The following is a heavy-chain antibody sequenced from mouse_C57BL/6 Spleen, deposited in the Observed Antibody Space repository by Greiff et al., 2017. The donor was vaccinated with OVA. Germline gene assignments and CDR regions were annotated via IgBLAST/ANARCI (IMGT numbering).Heavy chain of an antibody. J-gene: IGHJ2*01. CDR1: GYTFTDYY. CDR2: INPNNGGT. V-gene: IGHV1-26*01. Sequence: EVQLQQSGPELVKPGASVKISCKASGYTFTDYYMNWVKQSHGQSLEWIGDINPNNGGTSYNQKFKGKATLTVDKSSSTAYMELRSLTSEDSAVYYCAREGTGTFDYWGQGTTLTVSS. CDR3: AREGTGTFDY. D-gene: IGHD4-1*01.